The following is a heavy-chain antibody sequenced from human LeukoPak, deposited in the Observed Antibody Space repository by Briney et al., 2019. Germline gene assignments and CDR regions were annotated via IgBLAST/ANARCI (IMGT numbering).Heavy chain of an antibody. J-gene: IGHJ5*02. V-gene: IGHV4-39*03. CDR2: IHHTGVT. D-gene: IGHD3-22*01. CDR3: IYYCARLGYNRSRVTWLAP. CDR1: GDSINRNNYY. Sequence: SETLSLTCTVSGDSINRNNYYWVWIRQPPGKGLEWIVTIHHTGVTYYNPSLKSRVTISVDTSKNQFSLKLISVSAADTAADTAIYYCARLGYNRSRVTWLAPWGQGTLVTVPS.